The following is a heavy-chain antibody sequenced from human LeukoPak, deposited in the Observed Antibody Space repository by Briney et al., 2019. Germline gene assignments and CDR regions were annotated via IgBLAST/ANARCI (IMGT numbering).Heavy chain of an antibody. CDR1: GFPFSDFS. V-gene: IGHV4-59*08. CDR3: ARFLSGGSGWDY. J-gene: IGHJ4*02. D-gene: IGHD6-19*01. Sequence: GSLRLSCATSGFPFSDFSMSWVRQAPGKGLEWIGYIYYSGSTNYNPSLKSRVTISVDTSKNQFSLKLSSVTAADTAVYYCARFLSGGSGWDYWGQGTLVTVSS. CDR2: IYYSGST.